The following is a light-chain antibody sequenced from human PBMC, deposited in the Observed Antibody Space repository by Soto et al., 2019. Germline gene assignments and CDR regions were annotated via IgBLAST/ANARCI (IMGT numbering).Light chain of an antibody. CDR2: SHN. Sequence: QSVLPQTPSVSGTPGQTVTISCSGSSSNIGRNYVYWYQQLPGAAPKLLMYSHNIRPSGVPDRFSASTSGTSASLVISGLRYEDEADYHCATWDDDVSGVVFGGGTTLTVL. J-gene: IGLJ2*01. CDR3: ATWDDDVSGVV. V-gene: IGLV1-47*02. CDR1: SSNIGRNY.